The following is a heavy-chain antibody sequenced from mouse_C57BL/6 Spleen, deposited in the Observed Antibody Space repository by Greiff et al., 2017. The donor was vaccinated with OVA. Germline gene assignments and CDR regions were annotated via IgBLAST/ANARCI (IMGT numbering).Heavy chain of an antibody. J-gene: IGHJ2*01. CDR2: IYPGDGDT. CDR3: ARSGYGNTFDY. D-gene: IGHD2-1*01. V-gene: IGHV1-82*01. Sequence: VQLQQSGPELVKPGASVKISCKASGYAFSSSWMNWVKQRPGKGLEWIGRIYPGDGDTNYNGRFKGKATLTADKSSSTAYMQLSSLTSEDSAVYFCARSGYGNTFDYWGQGTTLTVSS. CDR1: GYAFSSSW.